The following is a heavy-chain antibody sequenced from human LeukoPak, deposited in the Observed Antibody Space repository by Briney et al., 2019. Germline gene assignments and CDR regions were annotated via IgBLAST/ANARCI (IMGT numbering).Heavy chain of an antibody. CDR1: GGSISNYY. Sequence: SETLSLTCTVSGGSISNYYWSWIRQPPGKGLEWIGYIYYSGNTNYNPSLKSRVTISVDTSKNQFSLKLNSVTAADTAVYYCARDVVYYYGSGSPGGWFDPWGQGTLVTVSS. CDR2: IYYSGNT. V-gene: IGHV4-59*01. J-gene: IGHJ5*02. D-gene: IGHD3-10*01. CDR3: ARDVVYYYGSGSPGGWFDP.